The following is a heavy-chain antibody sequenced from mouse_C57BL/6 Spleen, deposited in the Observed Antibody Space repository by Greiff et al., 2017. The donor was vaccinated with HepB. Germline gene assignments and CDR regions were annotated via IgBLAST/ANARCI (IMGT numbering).Heavy chain of an antibody. CDR1: GFTFSDYG. V-gene: IGHV5-17*01. Sequence: EVKLMESGGGLVKPGGSLKLSCAASGFTFSDYGMHWVRQAPEKGLEWVAYISSGSSTIYYADTVKGRFTISRDNAKNTLFLQMTRLRSEDTAMYYCARGTYYYAMDYWGQGTSVTVSS. D-gene: IGHD5-1*01. CDR3: ARGTYYYAMDY. J-gene: IGHJ4*01. CDR2: ISSGSSTI.